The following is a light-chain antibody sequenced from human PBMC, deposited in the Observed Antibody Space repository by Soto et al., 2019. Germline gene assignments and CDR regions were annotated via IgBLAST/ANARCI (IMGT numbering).Light chain of an antibody. V-gene: IGKV3D-15*01. J-gene: IGKJ4*01. CDR3: QQHNGWSLT. CDR2: FAS. Sequence: EIVMTQSPATLSVSPGERVTLSCRASQTVGEYLAWYQQKPGQAPRLLIYFASTRAIGIPGRFSGSGSGTEFTLTISSLQSEDFAVYYCQQHNGWSLTFGGGTKVEFK. CDR1: QTVGEY.